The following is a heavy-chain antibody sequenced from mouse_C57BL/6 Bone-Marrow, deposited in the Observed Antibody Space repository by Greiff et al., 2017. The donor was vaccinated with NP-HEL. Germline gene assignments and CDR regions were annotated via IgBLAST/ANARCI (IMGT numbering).Heavy chain of an antibody. V-gene: IGHV1-75*01. Sequence: QVQLQQSGPELVKPGASVKISCKASGYTFTDYYVNWVKQRPGQGLAWIGWIFPGSGSTYYNEKFKGKATLTVDKSSSTAYMLLSSLTSEDSAVYFCARDITTVVAYDYWGQGTTLTVSS. D-gene: IGHD1-1*01. CDR2: IFPGSGST. CDR1: GYTFTDYY. CDR3: ARDITTVVAYDY. J-gene: IGHJ2*01.